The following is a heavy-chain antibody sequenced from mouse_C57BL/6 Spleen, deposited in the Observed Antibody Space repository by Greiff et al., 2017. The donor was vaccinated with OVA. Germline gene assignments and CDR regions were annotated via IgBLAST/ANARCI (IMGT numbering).Heavy chain of an antibody. CDR3: AREGLTGYFDY. D-gene: IGHD6-2*01. CDR2: ISDGGSYT. Sequence: EVHLVESGGGLVKPGGSLKLSCAASGFTFSSYAMSWVRQTPEKRLEWVATISDGGSYTYYPDNVKGRFTISRDNAKNNLYLQMSHLKSEDTAMYYCAREGLTGYFDYWGQGTTLTVSS. CDR1: GFTFSSYA. J-gene: IGHJ2*01. V-gene: IGHV5-4*01.